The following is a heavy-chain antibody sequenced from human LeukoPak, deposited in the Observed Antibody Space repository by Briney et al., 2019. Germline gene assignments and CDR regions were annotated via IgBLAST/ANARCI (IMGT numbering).Heavy chain of an antibody. V-gene: IGHV3-74*01. CDR3: ASDSGSYYRFYY. D-gene: IGHD1-26*01. CDR2: MNSDGSST. J-gene: IGHJ4*02. CDR1: GFTFSSYA. Sequence: GGSLRLSCSASGFTFSSYAMRLVRQPPARGLVWVSRMNSDGSSTSYADFVKGRFTISRDNAKNTLYLQMNSLRAEDTAVYYCASDSGSYYRFYYWGQGTLVTVSS.